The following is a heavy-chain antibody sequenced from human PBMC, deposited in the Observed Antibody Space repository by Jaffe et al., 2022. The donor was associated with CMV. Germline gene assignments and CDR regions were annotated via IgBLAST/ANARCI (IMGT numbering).Heavy chain of an antibody. D-gene: IGHD6-19*01. V-gene: IGHV3-15*01. CDR1: GFTFSNAW. CDR2: IKSKTDGGTT. Sequence: EVQLVESGGGLVKPGGSLRLSCAASGFTFSNAWMSWVRQAPGKGLEWVGRIKSKTDGGTTDYAAPVKGRFTISRDDSKNTLYLQMNSLKTEDTAVYYCTTAYLSEQWLVREVDYWGQGTLVTVSS. CDR3: TTAYLSEQWLVREVDY. J-gene: IGHJ4*02.